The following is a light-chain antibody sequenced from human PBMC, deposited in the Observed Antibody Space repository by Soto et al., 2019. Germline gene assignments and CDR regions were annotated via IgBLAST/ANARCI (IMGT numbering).Light chain of an antibody. Sequence: EIVLTQSPGTLSLSPGERATLSCRASQSVSSSYLAWYQQKHGQAPRLLIYGASSRATGIPDRFSGSGSGTDFTLTISRLEPEDFAVYYCQQYGSSPVTFGQRXKVEIK. CDR3: QQYGSSPVT. CDR2: GAS. V-gene: IGKV3-20*01. CDR1: QSVSSSY. J-gene: IGKJ1*01.